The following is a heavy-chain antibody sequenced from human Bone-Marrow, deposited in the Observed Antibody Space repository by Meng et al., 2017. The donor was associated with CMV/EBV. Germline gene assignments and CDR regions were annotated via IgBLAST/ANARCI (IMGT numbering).Heavy chain of an antibody. J-gene: IGHJ5*02. CDR3: AKDSSRYCSAGSCYPGWCDP. V-gene: IGHV3-30*02. D-gene: IGHD2-15*01. Sequence: GESLKISCAVSGFTFSQYGMHWVRQAPGKVLEWVAFIRYDGSDKHYADSVKGRFTISRDNSKNTLYLQMNSLRPEDTAVYYCAKDSSRYCSAGSCYPGWCDPWGQGTRVTVSS. CDR1: GFTFSQYG. CDR2: IRYDGSDK.